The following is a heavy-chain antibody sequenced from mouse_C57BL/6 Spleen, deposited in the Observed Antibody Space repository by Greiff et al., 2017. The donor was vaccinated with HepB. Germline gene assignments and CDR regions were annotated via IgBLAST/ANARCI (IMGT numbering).Heavy chain of an antibody. V-gene: IGHV1-50*01. CDR3: ARYSNYPRYYAMDY. D-gene: IGHD2-5*01. CDR2: IDPYDSYT. J-gene: IGHJ4*01. Sequence: QVQLQQPGAELVKPGASVKLSCKASGYTFTSYWMQWVKQRPGQGLEWIGEIDPYDSYTNYNQKFKGKATLTVDTSSSTGYMQLSSLTSEDSAVYYCARYSNYPRYYAMDYWGQGTSVTVAS. CDR1: GYTFTSYW.